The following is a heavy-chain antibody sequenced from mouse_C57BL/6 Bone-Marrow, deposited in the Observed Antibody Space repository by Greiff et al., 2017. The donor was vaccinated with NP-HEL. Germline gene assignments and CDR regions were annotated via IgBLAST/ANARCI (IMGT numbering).Heavy chain of an antibody. CDR2: INPYNGGT. Sequence: EVQLQQSGPVLVKPGASVKMSCKASGYTFTDYYMNWVKQSHGKSLEWIGVINPYNGGTSYNQKFKGKATLTVDKSSSTAYMELNSLTSEDSAVYYCARGGFMFAYGGQGTLVTVSA. D-gene: IGHD1-1*01. J-gene: IGHJ3*01. CDR3: ARGGFMFAY. V-gene: IGHV1-19*01. CDR1: GYTFTDYY.